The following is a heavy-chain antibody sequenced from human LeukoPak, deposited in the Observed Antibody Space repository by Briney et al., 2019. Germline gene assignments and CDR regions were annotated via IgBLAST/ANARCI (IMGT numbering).Heavy chain of an antibody. CDR2: SASGDST. J-gene: IGHJ4*02. CDR3: ATLRYFDWLQSAFDY. CDR1: GFTVSSSY. V-gene: IGHV3-66*01. D-gene: IGHD3-9*01. Sequence: PGGSLRLSCAASGFTVSSSYMSWVRQAPGKGLEWVSGLSASGDSTYYADSVKGRFTISRDNSKNTLYLQMNSLRAEDTAVYYCATLRYFDWLQSAFDYWGQGTLVTVSS.